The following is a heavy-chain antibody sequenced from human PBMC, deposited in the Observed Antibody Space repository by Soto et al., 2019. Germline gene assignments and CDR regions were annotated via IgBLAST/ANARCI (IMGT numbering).Heavy chain of an antibody. CDR1: GGTFSSYA. CDR3: ATRGPCGGDCYLDY. D-gene: IGHD2-21*02. Sequence: ASVKVSCKASGGTFSSYAISWVRQAPGQGLEWMGGIIPIFGSANYAQKFQGRVTITADESTSTAYMELSSLRSEDTAVYYCATRGPCGGDCYLDYWGQGTLVTVSS. J-gene: IGHJ4*02. V-gene: IGHV1-69*13. CDR2: IIPIFGSA.